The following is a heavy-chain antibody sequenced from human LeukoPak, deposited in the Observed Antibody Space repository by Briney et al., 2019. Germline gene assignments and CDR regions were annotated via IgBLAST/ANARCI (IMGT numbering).Heavy chain of an antibody. D-gene: IGHD3-22*01. Sequence: GGSLRLSCAVSGFTFSNYARSWVRQAPGKGLEWVSVISGSGGRTEYADSVKGRFTISRDNSKNTLYLQMNSLRAEDSAVYYCAKDPLARYYDGIGYYCDFWGQGTLVTVSS. J-gene: IGHJ4*02. CDR1: GFTFSNYA. CDR2: ISGSGGRT. V-gene: IGHV3-23*01. CDR3: AKDPLARYYDGIGYYCDF.